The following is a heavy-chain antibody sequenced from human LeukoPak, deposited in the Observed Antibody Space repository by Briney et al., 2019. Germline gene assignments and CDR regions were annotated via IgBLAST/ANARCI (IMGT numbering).Heavy chain of an antibody. CDR2: INHSGST. CDR3: ARGYSLFDLNWLDP. CDR1: GGSFSGYY. V-gene: IGHV4-34*01. D-gene: IGHD2-21*01. J-gene: IGHJ5*02. Sequence: NPSETLSLTCAVYGGSFSGYYWSWIRQPPVKGLEWIGEINHSGSTNYNPSLKSRVTISVDTSKNQFSLKLSSVTAADTAVYYCARGYSLFDLNWLDPWGQGTLVTVSS.